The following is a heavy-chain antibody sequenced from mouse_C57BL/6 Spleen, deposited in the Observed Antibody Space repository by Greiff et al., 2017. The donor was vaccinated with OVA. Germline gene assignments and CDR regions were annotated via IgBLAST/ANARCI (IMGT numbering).Heavy chain of an antibody. CDR3: ARLYDYGGNWYFDV. CDR2: INYDGSST. V-gene: IGHV5-16*01. J-gene: IGHJ1*03. CDR1: GFTFSDYY. Sequence: EVKLVESEGGLVQPGSSMKLSCTASGFTFSDYYMAWVRQVPEKGLEWVANINYDGSSTYYLDSLKSRFISSRDNAKNILYLQMSSLKSEDTATYYCARLYDYGGNWYFDVWGTGTTVTVSS. D-gene: IGHD2-4*01.